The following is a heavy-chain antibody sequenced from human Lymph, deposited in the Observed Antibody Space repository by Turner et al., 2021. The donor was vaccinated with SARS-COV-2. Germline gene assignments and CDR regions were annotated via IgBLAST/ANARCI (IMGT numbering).Heavy chain of an antibody. CDR3: AKGRGSYRAPFDY. Sequence: EVQLVESGGGLVQSGRSLRLSCVASGFTFDDYGMHWVRQAPGNGLEWVSGISWNSGAIGYADSLKGRFTISRDNAKNSLYLQMNSLRAEDTALYYCAKGRGSYRAPFDYWGQGTQVTVSS. V-gene: IGHV3-9*01. D-gene: IGHD3-16*01. CDR2: ISWNSGAI. J-gene: IGHJ4*02. CDR1: GFTFDDYG.